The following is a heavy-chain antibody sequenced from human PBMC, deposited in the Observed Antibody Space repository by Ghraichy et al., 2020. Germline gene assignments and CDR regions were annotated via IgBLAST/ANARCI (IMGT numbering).Heavy chain of an antibody. CDR3: ARIYGAAAGYN. D-gene: IGHD6-13*01. V-gene: IGHV3-48*03. J-gene: IGHJ4*02. CDR2: ISSSGSTI. Sequence: LSLTCAASGFTFSSFEMNWVRQAPGKGLEWVSYISSSGSTIYYADSVKGRFTISRDNAKNSLYLQMNSLRAEDTAVYYCARIYGAAAGYNWGQGTLVTVSS. CDR1: GFTFSSFE.